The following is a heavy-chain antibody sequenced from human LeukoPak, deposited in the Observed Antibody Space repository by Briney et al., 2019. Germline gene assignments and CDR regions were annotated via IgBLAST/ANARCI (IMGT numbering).Heavy chain of an antibody. D-gene: IGHD1-26*01. J-gene: IGHJ4*02. Sequence: SETLSLTCTVSGGSISSHYWSWIRQPPGKGLEWIGYIYYSGSTNYNPSLKSRVTLSVDTSKNQFSLKLSSVTAADTAVYYCARVGGSYSTYYFDYWGQGTLVTVSS. CDR2: IYYSGST. V-gene: IGHV4-59*11. CDR3: ARVGGSYSTYYFDY. CDR1: GGSISSHY.